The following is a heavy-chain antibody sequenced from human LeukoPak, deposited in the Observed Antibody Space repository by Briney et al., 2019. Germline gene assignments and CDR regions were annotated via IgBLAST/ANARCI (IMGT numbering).Heavy chain of an antibody. CDR2: ISGSGGST. V-gene: IGHV3-23*01. J-gene: IGHJ4*02. D-gene: IGHD3-3*01. CDR1: GFTFSSYA. Sequence: GGSLRLSCAASGFTFSSYAMSWVRQAPGKGLEWVSAISGSGGSTYYADSVKGRFTISRDNPKNTLYLQMNSLRAEDTAVYYCAKDGAYYDFLGGYRHEHPYYFDYWGQGPLVTVSS. CDR3: AKDGAYYDFLGGYRHEHPYYFDY.